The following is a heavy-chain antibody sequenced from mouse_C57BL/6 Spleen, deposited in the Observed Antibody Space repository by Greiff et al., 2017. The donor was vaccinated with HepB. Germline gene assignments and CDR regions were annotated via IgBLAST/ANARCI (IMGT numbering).Heavy chain of an antibody. CDR2: INPGRGGT. D-gene: IGHD2-3*01. J-gene: IGHJ4*01. Sequence: QVQLQRSGAELVRPGTSVRVSCKASGYAFTNYVREGVKQRPGQGLEWSGVINPGRGGTNYNEKFKGKATLTADKSSSTAYMQLSSLTSEDSAVYFCARAGYYDYYAMDYWGQGTSVTVSS. V-gene: IGHV1-54*01. CDR3: ARAGYYDYYAMDY. CDR1: GYAFTNYV.